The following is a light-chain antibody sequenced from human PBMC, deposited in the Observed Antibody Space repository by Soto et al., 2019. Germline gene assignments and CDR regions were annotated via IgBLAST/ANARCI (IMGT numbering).Light chain of an antibody. CDR2: GAS. CDR3: QQYNNWPPIT. Sequence: EIVMTQSPDTLSVSPGERATLSCRASQSVSSNLAWYQQKPGQAPRLLIYGASTRATGIPARFSGSGSGTEFTLTISSVQSEDVAVYYWQQYNNWPPITFGQGTRLEIK. CDR1: QSVSSN. V-gene: IGKV3-15*01. J-gene: IGKJ5*01.